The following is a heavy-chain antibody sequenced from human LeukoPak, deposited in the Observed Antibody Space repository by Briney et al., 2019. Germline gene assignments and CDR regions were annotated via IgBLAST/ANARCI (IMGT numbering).Heavy chain of an antibody. Sequence: PGGSLRLSCAASGFTFSSYDMNCVRQAPEKRREWVSSISGRSTYIYYADSLKGRFTISRDNAKNSLYLQINSLRVEDTAVYYCARGVRIAVADYWGQGTLVTVSS. CDR3: ARGVRIAVADY. CDR2: ISGRSTYI. CDR1: GFTFSSYD. D-gene: IGHD6-13*01. J-gene: IGHJ4*02. V-gene: IGHV3-21*01.